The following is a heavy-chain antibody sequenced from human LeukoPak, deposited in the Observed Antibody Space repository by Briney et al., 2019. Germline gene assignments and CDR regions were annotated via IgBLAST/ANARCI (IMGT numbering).Heavy chain of an antibody. J-gene: IGHJ3*02. CDR2: ISGSGGST. Sequence: PGGSLRLSCAGSGFTFSSYAMSWVRQAPGKGLEWVSAISGSGGSTYYADSVKGRFTISRDNSKNTLYLQMNSLRAEDTAVYYCAKHGPRITMIVVVMLDAFDIWGQGTMVTVSS. D-gene: IGHD3-22*01. CDR3: AKHGPRITMIVVVMLDAFDI. CDR1: GFTFSSYA. V-gene: IGHV3-23*01.